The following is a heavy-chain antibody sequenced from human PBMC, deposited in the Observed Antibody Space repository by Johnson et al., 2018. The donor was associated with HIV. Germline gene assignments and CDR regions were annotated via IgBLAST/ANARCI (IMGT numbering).Heavy chain of an antibody. D-gene: IGHD6-6*01. Sequence: VQLVESGGGLVQPGGSLRFSCAVSGFTFSSYAMSWVRQAPGKGLEWVSAISGSGGSTYYADSVKGRFTISRYNSKNTLYLQMNSLRAEDTAVYYCARHSTSSTMGAFDIWGQGTMVTVSS. CDR3: ARHSTSSTMGAFDI. CDR2: ISGSGGST. J-gene: IGHJ3*02. V-gene: IGHV3-23*04. CDR1: GFTFSSYA.